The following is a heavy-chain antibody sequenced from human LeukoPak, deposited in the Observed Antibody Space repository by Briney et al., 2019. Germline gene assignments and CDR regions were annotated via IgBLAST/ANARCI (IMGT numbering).Heavy chain of an antibody. J-gene: IGHJ5*02. CDR2: IYYSGST. CDR1: GGSISSSSYY. Sequence: SETLSLTCTVSGGSISSSSYYWGWIRQPPGKGLEWIGSIYYSGSTYYNPSLKSRVTISVDTSKNQFSLKLSSVTAADTAVYYCARQVGWFDPWGQGTLVTASS. CDR3: ARQVGWFDP. D-gene: IGHD1-26*01. V-gene: IGHV4-39*01.